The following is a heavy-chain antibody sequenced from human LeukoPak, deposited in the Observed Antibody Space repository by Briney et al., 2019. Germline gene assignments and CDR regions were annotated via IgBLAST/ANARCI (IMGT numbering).Heavy chain of an antibody. V-gene: IGHV3-33*01. D-gene: IGHD3-22*01. CDR2: IWYDGSNK. Sequence: GGSLRLSCAASGFTFSSYGMHWVRQAPGKGLERVAVIWYDGSNKYYADSVKGRFTISRDNSKNTLYLQMNSLRAEDTAVYYCARDYSSGYYLSFDYWGQGTLVTVSS. CDR1: GFTFSSYG. CDR3: ARDYSSGYYLSFDY. J-gene: IGHJ4*02.